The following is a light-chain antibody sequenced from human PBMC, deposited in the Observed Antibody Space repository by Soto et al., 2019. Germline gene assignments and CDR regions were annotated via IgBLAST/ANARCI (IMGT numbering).Light chain of an antibody. CDR2: GAS. CDR1: QTISSRC. V-gene: IGKV3-20*01. Sequence: EIVLAQSPGTLSLSPGERATLSCRASQTISSRCLTWYQQKPGQVPRLLIYGASSRATGIPDRFSGSGSGTDFTLTISGLEPEDFVVFYCYQYGSSPPTFGQGTKVDIK. J-gene: IGKJ1*01. CDR3: YQYGSSPPT.